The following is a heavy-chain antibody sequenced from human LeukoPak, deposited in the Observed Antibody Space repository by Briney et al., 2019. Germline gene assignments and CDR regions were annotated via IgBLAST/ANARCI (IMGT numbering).Heavy chain of an antibody. CDR1: GFTFSNYW. CDR2: IRDDGSLT. CDR3: AIPGSFPRGSPLDY. Sequence: GGSLRLSCAASGFTFSNYWMHWVRQVPGKGLVWVSRIRDDGSLTDYADSVKGRFTVSRDNAKNSLYLQMNSLRAEDTAVYYCAIPGSFPRGSPLDYWGQGNLVTVSS. V-gene: IGHV3-74*01. D-gene: IGHD1-26*01. J-gene: IGHJ4*02.